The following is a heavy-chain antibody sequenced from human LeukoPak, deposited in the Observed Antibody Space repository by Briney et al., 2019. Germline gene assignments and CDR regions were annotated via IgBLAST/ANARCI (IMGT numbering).Heavy chain of an antibody. CDR3: TTTDHFDY. V-gene: IGHV3-74*03. CDR1: GFTLRNYW. CDR2: GEGDGSTS. Sequence: GGSLRLSCAASGFTLRNYWMHWVPQAPGKGLVWVSRGEGDGSTSTYADSVKGRFTISRDTAKNTLYLQMNSLRAEDTAVYYCTTTDHFDYWGQGTLVTVSS. J-gene: IGHJ4*02.